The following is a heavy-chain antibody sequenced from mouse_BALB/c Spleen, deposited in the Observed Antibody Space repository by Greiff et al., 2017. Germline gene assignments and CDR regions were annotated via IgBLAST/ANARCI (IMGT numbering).Heavy chain of an antibody. CDR2: IRLKSNNYAT. Sequence: EVMLVESGGGLVQPGGSMKLSCVASGFTFSNYWMNWVRQSPEKGLEWVAEIRLKSNNYATHYAESVKGRFTISRDDSKSSVYLQMNNLRAEDTGSDYCTRYDNDCLYDAMDYWGQGTSGTVSS. CDR3: TRYDNDCLYDAMDY. J-gene: IGHJ4*01. CDR1: GFTFSNYW. D-gene: IGHD2-4*01. V-gene: IGHV6-6*02.